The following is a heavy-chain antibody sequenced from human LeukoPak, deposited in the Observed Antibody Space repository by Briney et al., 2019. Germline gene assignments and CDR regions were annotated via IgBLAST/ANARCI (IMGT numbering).Heavy chain of an antibody. J-gene: IGHJ4*02. Sequence: GGSLRLSCAASGFTFSNAWMTWVRQAPGKGLEWVGRIKSETDGGTTDYAAPVKGRFTISRDDSKNTLYLQMNSLKTEDTAVYYCTTLGATYGDYFDYWGQGTLVTVSS. CDR1: GFTFSNAW. D-gene: IGHD4-17*01. CDR3: TTLGATYGDYFDY. CDR2: IKSETDGGTT. V-gene: IGHV3-15*01.